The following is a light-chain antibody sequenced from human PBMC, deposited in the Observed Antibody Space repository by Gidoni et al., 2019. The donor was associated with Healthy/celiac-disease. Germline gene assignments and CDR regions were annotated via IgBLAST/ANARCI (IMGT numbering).Light chain of an antibody. CDR2: DDS. CDR3: QVWDSSSDHYV. V-gene: IGLV3-21*02. CDR1: NVGSKS. J-gene: IGLJ1*01. Sequence: SYFLTQPPSLSVAPGQTARITWGGNNVGSKSVHWYQQKPGQAPVLVVYDDSDRPSGIPERFSGSNSGNTATLTISRVEAGYEADYYCQVWDSSSDHYVFGTGTTVTVL.